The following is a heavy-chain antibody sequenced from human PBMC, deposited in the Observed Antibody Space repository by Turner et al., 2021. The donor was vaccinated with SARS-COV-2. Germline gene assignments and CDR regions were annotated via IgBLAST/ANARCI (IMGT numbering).Heavy chain of an antibody. Sequence: DVRLVESGGGLVQPGGCLRLSCAASGFSFSSYTMNWVRHAPGKGREWVSSISSRSSFIYSADSVKGRFTISRDNAKNSLYLQMNSLRAEDTAVYYCARDSGAREYDFWSGYYPTMGMDVWGQGTTVTVSS. CDR2: ISSRSSFI. D-gene: IGHD3-3*01. J-gene: IGHJ6*02. CDR1: GFSFSSYT. V-gene: IGHV3-21*01. CDR3: ARDSGAREYDFWSGYYPTMGMDV.